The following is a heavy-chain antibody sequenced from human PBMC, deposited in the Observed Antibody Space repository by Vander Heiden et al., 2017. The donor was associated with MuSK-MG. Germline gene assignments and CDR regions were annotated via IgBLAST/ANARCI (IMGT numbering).Heavy chain of an antibody. D-gene: IGHD5-12*01. Sequence: EVQLLESGGGLAQPGGSQRLSCAASGFTFSSYVMSWVRQAPGKGLEWVSAISFNAESTYYADSVKGRFTISRDNSKNTLYLQMNSLRAEDTAVYYCVKLSWLQLLEDYWGQGTLVTVSS. CDR2: ISFNAEST. V-gene: IGHV3-23*01. CDR3: VKLSWLQLLEDY. CDR1: GFTFSSYV. J-gene: IGHJ4*02.